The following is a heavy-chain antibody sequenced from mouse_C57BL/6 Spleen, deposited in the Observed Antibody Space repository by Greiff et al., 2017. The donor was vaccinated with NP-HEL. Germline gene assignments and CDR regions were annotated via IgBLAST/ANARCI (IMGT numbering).Heavy chain of an antibody. CDR2: IYPRSGNT. J-gene: IGHJ4*01. D-gene: IGHD6-5*01. V-gene: IGHV1-81*01. CDR1: GYTFTSYG. Sequence: QVQLQQSGAELARPGASVKLSCKASGYTFTSYGISWVKQRTGQGLEWIGEIYPRSGNTYYNEKLKGKATLTADKSSSTAYMELRSLTSEDSAVYFCARSAYDYEAMDYWGQGTSVTVST. CDR3: ARSAYDYEAMDY.